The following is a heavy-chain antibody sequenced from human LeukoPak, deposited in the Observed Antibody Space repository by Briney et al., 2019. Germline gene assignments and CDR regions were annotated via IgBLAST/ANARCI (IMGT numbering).Heavy chain of an antibody. CDR2: ISGRGDTT. J-gene: IGHJ4*02. D-gene: IGHD3-10*01. CDR1: GFTFTSYA. Sequence: GGSLRLSCAASGFTFTSYAMTWVRQAPGKGLEWVSDISGRGDTTYYADSVKGRFTISRDNSKTTLFLRLNSLGAGDSAVFYCAKDGTNYGLGTSFDNWGQGTLVTVSS. CDR3: AKDGTNYGLGTSFDN. V-gene: IGHV3-23*01.